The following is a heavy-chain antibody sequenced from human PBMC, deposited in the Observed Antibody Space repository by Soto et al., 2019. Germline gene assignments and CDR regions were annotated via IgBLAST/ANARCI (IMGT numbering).Heavy chain of an antibody. D-gene: IGHD1-26*01. CDR3: ARDLGSGNYSRRSNWFDP. CDR2: ISAYNGNT. V-gene: IGHV1-18*04. Sequence: QVQLVQSGAEVKKPGASVKVSCKASGYTFTSYGISWVRQAPGQGLEWMGWISAYNGNTNYAQKLQGRVTMTTDTATSTAYMELRSLRADDTAVYYCARDLGSGNYSRRSNWFDPWGQGTLVTVSS. CDR1: GYTFTSYG. J-gene: IGHJ5*02.